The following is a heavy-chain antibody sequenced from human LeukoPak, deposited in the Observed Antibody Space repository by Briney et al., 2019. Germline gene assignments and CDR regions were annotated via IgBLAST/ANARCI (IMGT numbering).Heavy chain of an antibody. CDR1: GYTFTSYD. CDR2: MNPNSGNT. Sequence: ASVKVSCKASGYTFTSYDINWVRQATGQGLEWMGWMNPNSGNTGYAQKFQGRVTMTRNTSISTAYMELSSLRSEDTAVYYCARQGYYGSGSYYKGWFDPWGQGTLVTVSS. V-gene: IGHV1-8*01. J-gene: IGHJ5*02. CDR3: ARQGYYGSGSYYKGWFDP. D-gene: IGHD3-10*01.